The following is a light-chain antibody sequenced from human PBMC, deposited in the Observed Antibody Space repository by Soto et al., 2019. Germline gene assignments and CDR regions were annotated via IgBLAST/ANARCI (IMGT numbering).Light chain of an antibody. CDR1: SSDVGAYIY. V-gene: IGLV2-14*01. Sequence: ALTQPASVSGSPGQSITISCGGTSSDVGAYIYVSWYQQYPGKAPKLIIYEVNNRPSGVSGRFSGSKSDTTAFLTISVLQAEDEADYYCSSYSDSDTKVFGTGTKLTVL. J-gene: IGLJ1*01. CDR2: EVN. CDR3: SSYSDSDTKV.